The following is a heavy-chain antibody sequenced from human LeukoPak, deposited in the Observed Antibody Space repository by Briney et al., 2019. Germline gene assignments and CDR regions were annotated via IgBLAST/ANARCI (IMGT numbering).Heavy chain of an antibody. CDR1: GFTFSNYW. D-gene: IGHD4-23*01. V-gene: IGHV3-7*01. J-gene: IGHJ4*02. CDR2: INQDGSEK. CDR3: ASLKLLWPPIYFDF. Sequence: PGRSLRLSCAGSGFTFSNYWMTWVRQAPGKGLEWVADINQDGSEKYYMDSVKGRFTISRDNAKNSLYLQMNSLRAEDTAVYYCASLKLLWPPIYFDFWGQGTLVTVSS.